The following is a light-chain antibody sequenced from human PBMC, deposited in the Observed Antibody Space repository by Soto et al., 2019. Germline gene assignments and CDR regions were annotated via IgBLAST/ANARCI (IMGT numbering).Light chain of an antibody. Sequence: EIVLTQSPATLSLSPGERATLSCRASQSVSSYLAWYQQKPGQAPRLLIYDASNRATGIPARFSGSGSGTDFTLTISSLEPEDFEVDYCQQRSNWPQITFGQGTRLEIK. CDR2: DAS. CDR3: QQRSNWPQIT. J-gene: IGKJ5*01. V-gene: IGKV3-11*01. CDR1: QSVSSY.